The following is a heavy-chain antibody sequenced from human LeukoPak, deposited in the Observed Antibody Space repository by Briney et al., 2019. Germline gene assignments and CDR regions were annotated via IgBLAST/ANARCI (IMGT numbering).Heavy chain of an antibody. D-gene: IGHD2-2*02. CDR1: GFTFSSYW. Sequence: PGGSLRLSCAASGFTFSSYWMTWVRQAPGKGLEWVANIRQDGSDKYYVDSVKGRFTISRDNAKNSLFLQMNSLRAEDTAVYYCVRDSYTNTWHFQDKEYWGQGTLGTVSS. CDR3: VRDSYTNTWHFQDKEY. J-gene: IGHJ4*02. V-gene: IGHV3-7*01. CDR2: IRQDGSDK.